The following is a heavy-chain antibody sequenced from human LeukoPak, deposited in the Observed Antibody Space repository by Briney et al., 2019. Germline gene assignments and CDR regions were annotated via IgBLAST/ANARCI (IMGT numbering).Heavy chain of an antibody. Sequence: GGSLRLSCAASGFTFSSYAMHWVRQAPGKGLEYVSAISSNGGSTYYANSVKGRFTISRDDSKNTLYLQMGSLRAEDMAVYYCARAKAVVTAPDDYWGQGTLVTVSS. CDR2: ISSNGGST. CDR3: ARAKAVVTAPDDY. J-gene: IGHJ4*02. CDR1: GFTFSSYA. V-gene: IGHV3-64*01. D-gene: IGHD2-21*02.